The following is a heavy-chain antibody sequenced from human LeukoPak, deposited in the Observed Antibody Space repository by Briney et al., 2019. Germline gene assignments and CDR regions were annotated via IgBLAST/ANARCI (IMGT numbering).Heavy chain of an antibody. CDR2: IYHSGST. J-gene: IGHJ6*02. D-gene: IGHD2-2*01. V-gene: IGHV4-4*02. CDR3: ARDVVVPAAMDYYYYGMDV. Sequence: SETLSLTCAVSGGSISSSNWWSWVRQPPGKGLEWIGEIYHSGSTNYNPSLKRRVTISVDKSKNQFSLKLSSVTAADTAVYYCARDVVVPAAMDYYYYGMDVWGQGTTVTVSS. CDR1: GGSISSSNW.